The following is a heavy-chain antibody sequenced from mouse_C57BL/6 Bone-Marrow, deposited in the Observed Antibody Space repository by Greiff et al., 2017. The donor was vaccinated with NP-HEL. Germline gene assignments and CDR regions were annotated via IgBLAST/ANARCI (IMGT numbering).Heavy chain of an antibody. D-gene: IGHD1-1*01. CDR3: TITTVPHWYFDV. CDR1: GFNIKDDY. CDR2: IDPENGDT. Sequence: EVQLVESGAELVRPGASVKLSCTASGFNIKDDYMHWVKQRPEQGLEWIGWIDPENGDTEYASKFQGKATITADTSSNPAYLQLSSLTSEDTAVYYCTITTVPHWYFDVWGTGTTVTVSS. V-gene: IGHV14-4*01. J-gene: IGHJ1*03.